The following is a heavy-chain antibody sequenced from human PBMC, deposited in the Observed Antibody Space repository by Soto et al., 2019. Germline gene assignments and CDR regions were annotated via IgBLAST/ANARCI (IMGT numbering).Heavy chain of an antibody. CDR2: INSYGSST. D-gene: IGHD3-16*01. CDR1: GFTFSRYW. V-gene: IGHV3-74*01. CDR3: ATNYAYAEGYYWYGMDV. Sequence: EVQLVESGGGLVLPGGSLRLSCAASGFTFSRYWMHWVRQAPGKGLVWVSRINSYGSSTHYADSVKGRFTISRDNAKNTLFLHMNSLRAEDTAVYYCATNYAYAEGYYWYGMDVRGQGTTVTVSS. J-gene: IGHJ6*02.